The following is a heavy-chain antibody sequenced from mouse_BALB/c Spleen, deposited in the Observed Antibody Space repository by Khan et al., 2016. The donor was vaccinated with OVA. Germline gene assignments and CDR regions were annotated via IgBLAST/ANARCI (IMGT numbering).Heavy chain of an antibody. CDR3: ARIYGSDFDY. J-gene: IGHJ2*01. Sequence: VRLQQSGPELVKPGASVKISCKASGYSFTGYFMNWVMQSHGKSLEWIGRINPHFGETFYNQKFRDKATLTVDESPSTAHMELRSLASEDSAVYYCARIYGSDFDYWGQGTTLTVSS. D-gene: IGHD1-1*01. CDR2: INPHFGET. V-gene: IGHV1-20*02. CDR1: GYSFTGYF.